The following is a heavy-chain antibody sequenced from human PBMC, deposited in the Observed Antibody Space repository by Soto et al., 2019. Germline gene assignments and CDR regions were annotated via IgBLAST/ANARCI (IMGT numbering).Heavy chain of an antibody. Sequence: SGFTFSSYGMHWVREGPGKGLEWVAVISYDGSNKYYADSVKGRFTISRDNSKNTLYLQMNSLRAEDTAVYYCAKSPIDYYDSSGPPPAEYFQHWGQGTLVTVSS. CDR1: GFTFSSYG. D-gene: IGHD3-22*01. CDR2: ISYDGSNK. J-gene: IGHJ1*01. V-gene: IGHV3-30*18. CDR3: AKSPIDYYDSSGPPPAEYFQH.